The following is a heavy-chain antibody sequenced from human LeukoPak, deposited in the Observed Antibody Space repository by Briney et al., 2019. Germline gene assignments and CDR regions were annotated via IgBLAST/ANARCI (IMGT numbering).Heavy chain of an antibody. J-gene: IGHJ6*03. V-gene: IGHV4-30-4*08. CDR2: IYYSGST. D-gene: IGHD3-3*01. CDR3: ARHATIFGVVGHYYTDV. CDR1: GGSISSGDYY. Sequence: SQTLSLTCTVSGGSISSGDYYWSWIRQPPGKGLEWIGNIYYSGSTYYNPSLKSRVTISVDTSKNQFSLKLSSVTAADTAVYYCARHATIFGVVGHYYTDVWGKGTTVTVSS.